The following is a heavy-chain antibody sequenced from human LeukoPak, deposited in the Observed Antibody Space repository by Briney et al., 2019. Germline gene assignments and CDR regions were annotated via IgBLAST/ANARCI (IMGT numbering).Heavy chain of an antibody. Sequence: SETLSLTCTVSGGSISTYYWSWIRQPPGKGLEWIGSIYYSGSTYYNPSLKSRVTISVDTSKNQFSLKLSSVTAADTAVYYCARYTAMVNDAFDIWGQGTMVTVSS. CDR2: IYYSGST. CDR3: ARYTAMVNDAFDI. V-gene: IGHV4-59*05. J-gene: IGHJ3*02. D-gene: IGHD5-18*01. CDR1: GGSISTYY.